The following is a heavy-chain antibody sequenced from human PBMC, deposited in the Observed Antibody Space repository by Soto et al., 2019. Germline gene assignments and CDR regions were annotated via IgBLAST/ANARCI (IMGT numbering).Heavy chain of an antibody. CDR2: VYYSGTT. J-gene: IGHJ4*02. Sequence: SETLSLTCSVSGGSVSNNTYCWSWIRQPPGKRLEWIGYVYYSGTTNYNPSLKSRVTISVDLSKNQFSLRLSSVTTADTALYYCARTRAGANPHRSRYYLDDWGQGTMVTVSS. CDR3: ARTRAGANPHRSRYYLDD. D-gene: IGHD4-17*01. CDR1: GGSVSNNTYC. V-gene: IGHV4-61*01.